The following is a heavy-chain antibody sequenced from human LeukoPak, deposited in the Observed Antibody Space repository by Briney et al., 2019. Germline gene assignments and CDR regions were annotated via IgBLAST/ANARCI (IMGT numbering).Heavy chain of an antibody. CDR1: GFTFSSYA. CDR2: ISGGGGNT. D-gene: IGHD4-23*01. Sequence: GGSLRLSCDASGFTFSSYAMGWVRQAPGKGLEWVSSISGGGGNTSYADSVKGRFTISRDNSKNTLYLQMNSLRAEDTAVYYCAKAKLRWNLHYFDYWGQGTLVTVSS. CDR3: AKAKLRWNLHYFDY. J-gene: IGHJ4*02. V-gene: IGHV3-23*01.